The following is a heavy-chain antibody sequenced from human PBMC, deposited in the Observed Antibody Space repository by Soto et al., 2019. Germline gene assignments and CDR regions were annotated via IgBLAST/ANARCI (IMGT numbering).Heavy chain of an antibody. CDR3: ARSRRARQWLSLNWFDP. CDR2: INHSGST. CDR1: GGSFSGYY. Sequence: SETLSLTCAVYGGSFSGYYWSWIRQPPGKGLEWIGEINHSGSTNYNPSLKSRVTISVDTSKNQFSLKLSSVTAADTAVYYCARSRRARQWLSLNWFDPWGQGTLVTVSS. J-gene: IGHJ5*02. V-gene: IGHV4-34*01. D-gene: IGHD6-19*01.